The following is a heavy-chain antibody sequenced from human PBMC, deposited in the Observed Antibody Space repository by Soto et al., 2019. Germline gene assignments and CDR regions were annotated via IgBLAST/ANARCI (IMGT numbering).Heavy chain of an antibody. CDR3: ARIADCSTTSCSFPSRFHVRGYYYYYGLDV. D-gene: IGHD2-2*01. J-gene: IGHJ6*02. Sequence: QVQLVQSGAEVKRPGASVKVTCKASAYSFSSYGITWVRQAPGQGLEWVGWISAYNGNFNYAQKYDGRVTLTTDTSTSTAYMELSSLRSDDTAVYYCARIADCSTTSCSFPSRFHVRGYYYYYGLDVWGQGTTVTVSS. V-gene: IGHV1-18*04. CDR1: AYSFSSYG. CDR2: ISAYNGNF.